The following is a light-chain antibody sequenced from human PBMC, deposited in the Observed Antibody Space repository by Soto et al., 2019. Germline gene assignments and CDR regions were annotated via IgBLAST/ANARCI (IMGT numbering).Light chain of an antibody. CDR3: QQYKTYTYT. Sequence: DIPMTQSPSTLSASVGDRVTITCRASQSMDRWLAWYQQKPGKAPKLLIYRASSLESGVPSRCSGSGSGTEFTLTISSLQPDDFTTYYCQQYKTYTYTFAQGTKLEIK. V-gene: IGKV1-5*03. CDR1: QSMDRW. CDR2: RAS. J-gene: IGKJ2*01.